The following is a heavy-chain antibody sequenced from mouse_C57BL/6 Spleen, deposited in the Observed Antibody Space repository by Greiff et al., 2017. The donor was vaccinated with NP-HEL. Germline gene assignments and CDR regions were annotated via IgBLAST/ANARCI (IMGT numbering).Heavy chain of an antibody. CDR2: IYPGSGNT. CDR1: GYSFTSYY. Sequence: QVQLKQSGPELVKPGASVKISCKASGYSFTSYYIHWVKQRPGQGLEWIGWIYPGSGNTKYNEKFKGKATLTADTSSSTAYMQLSSLTSEDSAVYYCARAEDYDSSYYAMDYWGQGTSVTVSS. CDR3: ARAEDYDSSYYAMDY. J-gene: IGHJ4*01. D-gene: IGHD1-1*01. V-gene: IGHV1-66*01.